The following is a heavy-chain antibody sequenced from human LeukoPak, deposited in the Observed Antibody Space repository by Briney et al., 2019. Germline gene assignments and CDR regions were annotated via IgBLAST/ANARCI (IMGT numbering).Heavy chain of an antibody. D-gene: IGHD1-26*01. J-gene: IGHJ4*02. Sequence: GGSLRLSCAASGFTFINAWMAWVRQAPGKGLEWVGRIKAKAHGGTIEYAAPGKGRFTISRDDTKHTLYLQMNSLKTEDTAVYYCTTDGVGVEGATYDNWGQGTLVSVSS. V-gene: IGHV3-15*01. CDR2: IKAKAHGGTI. CDR3: TTDGVGVEGATYDN. CDR1: GFTFINAW.